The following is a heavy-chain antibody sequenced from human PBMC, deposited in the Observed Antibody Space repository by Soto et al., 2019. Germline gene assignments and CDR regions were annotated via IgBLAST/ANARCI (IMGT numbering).Heavy chain of an antibody. D-gene: IGHD2-21*02. V-gene: IGHV3-23*01. J-gene: IGHJ4*02. Sequence: EVQLLGSGGGLVQPGGSLRLSCTASGFTFSSYAMYWCRQAPGQGLAWVSALSGSGGTTYYADYVKGLFTISRDNSKNTLYLQMSSLRAEDTAVYYCAKGKECGGDCYSGYFEYWGQGTLVTVSS. CDR1: GFTFSSYA. CDR2: LSGSGGTT. CDR3: AKGKECGGDCYSGYFEY.